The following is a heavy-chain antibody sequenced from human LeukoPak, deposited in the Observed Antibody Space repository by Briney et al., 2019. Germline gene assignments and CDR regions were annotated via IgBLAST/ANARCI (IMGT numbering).Heavy chain of an antibody. CDR1: GYTFTSYG. CDR3: ARVRNWNAGTYYYYCYGMDV. CDR2: ISAYNGNT. J-gene: IGHJ6*02. V-gene: IGHV1-18*01. D-gene: IGHD1-20*01. Sequence: ASVKVSCKASGYTFTSYGISWVRQAPGQGLEWMGWISAYNGNTNYAQKLQGRVTMTTDTSTSTAYMELRSLRSDDTAVYYCARVRNWNAGTYYYYCYGMDVWGQGTTVTVSS.